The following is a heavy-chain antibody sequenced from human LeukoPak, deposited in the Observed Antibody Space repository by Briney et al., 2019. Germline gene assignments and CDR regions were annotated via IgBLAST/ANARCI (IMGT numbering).Heavy chain of an antibody. V-gene: IGHV1-69*05. CDR3: ARGVDSGSYRLDY. CDR2: IIPIFGTA. Sequence: SVKVSCKASGGTFSSYAISWVRQALGQGLEWMGGIIPIFGTANYAQKFQGRVTITTDESTSTAYMELSSLRSEDTAVYYCARGVDSGSYRLDYWGQGTLVTVSS. J-gene: IGHJ4*02. D-gene: IGHD1-26*01. CDR1: GGTFSSYA.